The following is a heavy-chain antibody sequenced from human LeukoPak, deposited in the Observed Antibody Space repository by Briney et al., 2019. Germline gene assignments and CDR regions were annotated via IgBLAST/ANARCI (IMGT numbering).Heavy chain of an antibody. V-gene: IGHV3-74*01. CDR1: GFTFSSYW. D-gene: IGHD3-22*01. Sequence: GGSLRLSCAASGFTFSSYWMHWVRQAPGKGLVWVSRINSDGSSTSYADSVKGRFTISRDNAKNTLYLQMNSLRAEDTAVYYCARGSGDSTGYYEFFDYWGQGTLVTVSS. CDR3: ARGSGDSTGYYEFFDY. J-gene: IGHJ4*02. CDR2: INSDGSST.